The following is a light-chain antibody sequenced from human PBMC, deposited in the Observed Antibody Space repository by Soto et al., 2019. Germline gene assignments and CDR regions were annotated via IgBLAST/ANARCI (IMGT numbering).Light chain of an antibody. J-gene: IGKJ4*01. CDR2: AAS. CDR3: QKSYSTPLT. V-gene: IGKV1-39*01. CDR1: QSISSY. Sequence: DIQMTQSPSSLSASVGDRVTITCRASQSISSYLNCYQQKPGTAPKVLIYAASSLESGVPSRFSGSGSGTDFTLTIASLQPEDSATYYCQKSYSTPLTFGGGTKVDNK.